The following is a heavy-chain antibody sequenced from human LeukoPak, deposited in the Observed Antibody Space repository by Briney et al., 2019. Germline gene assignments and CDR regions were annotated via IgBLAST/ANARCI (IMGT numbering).Heavy chain of an antibody. CDR2: IYSGDSDT. J-gene: IGHJ4*02. D-gene: IGHD3-22*01. V-gene: IGHV5-51*01. CDR3: ARQRYDSSGYHDY. CDR1: GYSLTSYW. Sequence: GESLKISCQGSGYSLTSYWIDRVRPVPGKGPEWMGIIYSGDSDTIHSPSFQGQVTISADKSISTAYLQRSSLKASDTAMYYCARQRYDSSGYHDYWGQGTLVSVSS.